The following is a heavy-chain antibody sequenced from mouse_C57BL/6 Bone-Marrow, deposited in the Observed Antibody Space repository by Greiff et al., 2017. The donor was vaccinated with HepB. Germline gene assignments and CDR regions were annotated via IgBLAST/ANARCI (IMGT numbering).Heavy chain of an antibody. D-gene: IGHD2-4*01. CDR1: GFSLTSYG. CDR2: IWSDGST. CDR3: ARHPYDYDGNWYFDV. V-gene: IGHV2-6-1*01. J-gene: IGHJ1*03. Sequence: QVQLKESGPGLVAPSQRLSITCTVSGFSLTSYGVHWVRQPPGKGLEWLVVIWSDGSTTYNSALKSRLSISKDNSKSQVFLKMNSLQTDDTAMYYCARHPYDYDGNWYFDVWGTGTTVTVSS.